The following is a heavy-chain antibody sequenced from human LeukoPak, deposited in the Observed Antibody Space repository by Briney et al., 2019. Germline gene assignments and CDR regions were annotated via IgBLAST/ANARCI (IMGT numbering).Heavy chain of an antibody. CDR3: ARDYYDSSGYYRNDY. CDR2: IKEDGSEK. Sequence: GGSLRLSCAASGFTFSNHWMNWVRQAPGKGLEWVANIKEDGSEKDYVDSVKGRFNISRDNAKNSLYLQMNSLRAEDTAVYYCARDYYDSSGYYRNDYWGQGALVTVSS. CDR1: GFTFSNHW. D-gene: IGHD3-22*01. V-gene: IGHV3-7*01. J-gene: IGHJ4*02.